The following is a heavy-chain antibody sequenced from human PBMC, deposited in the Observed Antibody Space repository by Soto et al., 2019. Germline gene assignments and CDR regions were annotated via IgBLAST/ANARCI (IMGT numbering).Heavy chain of an antibody. CDR2: IYYSGST. CDR3: ARRGGCYDAGNWFDP. D-gene: IGHD3-3*01. Sequence: SETLSLTCTVSGGSISSSSYYWGWIRQHPGKGLEWIGSIYYSGSTYYNPSLKSRVTISVDTSKNQFSLKLSSVTAADTAVYYCARRGGCYDAGNWFDPWGQGTLVTVSS. J-gene: IGHJ5*02. V-gene: IGHV4-39*01. CDR1: GGSISSSSYY.